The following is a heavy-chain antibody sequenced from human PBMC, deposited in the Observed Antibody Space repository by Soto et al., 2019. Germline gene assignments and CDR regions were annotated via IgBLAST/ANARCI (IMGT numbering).Heavy chain of an antibody. V-gene: IGHV3-30-3*01. CDR3: ARVTSSSGRAHCDY. D-gene: IGHD2-15*01. CDR1: GFTFSSYA. CDR2: ISYAGSNK. J-gene: IGHJ4*02. Sequence: QVQLLESGGGVVPPWRPLSLSCAASGFTFSSYAMHWFRQAPGKGLEWVAVISYAGSNKYYADSVKGRFTISRDHSKNTLYLQMNSLRAEDTAVYYCARVTSSSGRAHCDYWGQGTLVTVSS.